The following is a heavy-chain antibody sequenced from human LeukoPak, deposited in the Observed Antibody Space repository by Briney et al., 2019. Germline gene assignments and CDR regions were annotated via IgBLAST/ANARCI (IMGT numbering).Heavy chain of an antibody. CDR1: GFTFSSYS. D-gene: IGHD3-3*01. CDR3: ARGHYDFWSGYYPLFDY. CDR2: ISSSSSYI. J-gene: IGHJ4*02. Sequence: PGRSLRLSCAASGFTFSSYSMNWVRQAPGKGLEWVSSISSSSSYIYYADSVKGRFTISRDNAKNSLYLQMNSLRAEDTAVYYCARGHYDFWSGYYPLFDYWGQGTLVTVPS. V-gene: IGHV3-21*01.